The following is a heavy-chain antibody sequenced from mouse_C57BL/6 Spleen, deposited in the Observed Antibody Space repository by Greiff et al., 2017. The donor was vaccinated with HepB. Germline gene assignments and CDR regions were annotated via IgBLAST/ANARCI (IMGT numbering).Heavy chain of an antibody. V-gene: IGHV5-9-1*02. Sequence: EVNLVESGEGLVKPGGSLKLSCAASGFTFSSYAMSWVRQTPEKRLEWVAYISSGGDYIYYADTVKGRFTISRDNARNTLYLQMSSLKSEDTAMYYCTSEGGYYDWYFDVWGTGTTVTVSS. CDR3: TSEGGYYDWYFDV. D-gene: IGHD2-3*01. J-gene: IGHJ1*03. CDR1: GFTFSSYA. CDR2: ISSGGDYI.